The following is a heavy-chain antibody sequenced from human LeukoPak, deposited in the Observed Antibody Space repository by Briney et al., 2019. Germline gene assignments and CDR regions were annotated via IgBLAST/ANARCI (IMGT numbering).Heavy chain of an antibody. V-gene: IGHV1-69*04. Sequence: SVKVSCKASGGTFSSYAISWVRQAPGQGLEWMGRFIPILGKANYAQKFQGRVTITADKSTSTAYMELSSLRSEDTAVYYCAREGGGNPLFDYWGQGTLVTVSS. CDR3: AREGGGNPLFDY. CDR1: GGTFSSYA. J-gene: IGHJ4*02. CDR2: FIPILGKA. D-gene: IGHD2-15*01.